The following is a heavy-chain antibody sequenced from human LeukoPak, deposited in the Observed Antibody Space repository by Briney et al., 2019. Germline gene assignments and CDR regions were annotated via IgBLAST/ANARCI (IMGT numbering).Heavy chain of an antibody. V-gene: IGHV3-33*06. J-gene: IGHJ4*02. Sequence: GRSLRLSCAASGFTFSSYGMHWVRQAPGKGLGWVAVIWYDGSNKYYADSVKGRFTISRDNSKNTLYLQMNSLRAEDTAVYYCAKDRYSYGYRMADYWGQGTLVTVSS. CDR2: IWYDGSNK. D-gene: IGHD5-18*01. CDR1: GFTFSSYG. CDR3: AKDRYSYGYRMADY.